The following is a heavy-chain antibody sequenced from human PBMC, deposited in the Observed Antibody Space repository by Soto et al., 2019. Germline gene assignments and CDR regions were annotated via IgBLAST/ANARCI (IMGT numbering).Heavy chain of an antibody. Sequence: LSLTFAVSGVSISSGNWWTWVRQSPQMGLEYIGEIFHDGTANYYPSFERRVAISVDTSKNQFSLNLPSVTAADTAIYFCARLVYDSRLNYMYFDFWGQGTLVTVSS. V-gene: IGHV4-4*01. D-gene: IGHD3-22*01. CDR1: GVSISSGNW. J-gene: IGHJ4*02. CDR3: ARLVYDSRLNYMYFDF. CDR2: IFHDGTA.